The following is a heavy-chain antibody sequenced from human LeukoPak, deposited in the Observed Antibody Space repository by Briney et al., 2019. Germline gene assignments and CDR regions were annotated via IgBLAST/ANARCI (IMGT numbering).Heavy chain of an antibody. Sequence: ASVKVSCKASGYTFTGYYMHWVRQAPGQGLEWMGWINPNSGGTNYAQKFQGRVTMTRDTSISTAYMELSRLRSDDTAVYYCARDTYPDIVDSYMDVWGKGTTVTVSS. V-gene: IGHV1-2*02. CDR2: INPNSGGT. J-gene: IGHJ6*03. D-gene: IGHD2-15*01. CDR3: ARDTYPDIVDSYMDV. CDR1: GYTFTGYY.